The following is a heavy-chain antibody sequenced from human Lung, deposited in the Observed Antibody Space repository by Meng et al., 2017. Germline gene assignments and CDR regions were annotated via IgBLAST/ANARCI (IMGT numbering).Heavy chain of an antibody. CDR2: IIPSFGTE. J-gene: IGHJ4*02. Sequence: QGQLVQFGAEATKPGSPVNVSCNAKGGNFRSYAISWVRQVTGQGLEWMGRIIPSFGTENYAQKFDGRVTMTADESTSTAYMELSSLRSEDTAVYYCARAEDYYDSSGYYYGLDYWGQGTLVTVSS. CDR3: ARAEDYYDSSGYYYGLDY. CDR1: GGNFRSYA. V-gene: IGHV1-69*18. D-gene: IGHD3-22*01.